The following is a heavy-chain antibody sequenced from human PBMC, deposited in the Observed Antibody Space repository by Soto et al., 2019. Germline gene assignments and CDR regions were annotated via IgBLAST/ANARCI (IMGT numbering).Heavy chain of an antibody. CDR3: AKDSSLNWGCADAFDI. CDR2: ISGSGGST. V-gene: IGHV3-23*01. CDR1: GFTFSSYA. J-gene: IGHJ3*02. Sequence: GSLRLSCAASGFTFSSYAMSWVRQAPGKGLEWVSAISGSGGSTYYADSVKGRFTISRDNSKNTLYLQMNSLRAEDTAVYYCAKDSSLNWGCADAFDIWGQGTMVTVSS. D-gene: IGHD7-27*01.